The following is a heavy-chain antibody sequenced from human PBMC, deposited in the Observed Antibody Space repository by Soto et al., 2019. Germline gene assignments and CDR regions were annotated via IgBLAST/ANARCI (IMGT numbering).Heavy chain of an antibody. CDR3: ARVFGFGGMDV. CDR1: GGSISSGGYY. D-gene: IGHD3-10*01. J-gene: IGHJ6*02. Sequence: QVQLQESGPGLVKPSQTLSLTCTVSGGSISSGGYYWSWIRQHPGKGLEWIGYIYYSGSTYYNPSLNSRFNIAVDTSKNQFSLRLSSVPAADTAVYYCARVFGFGGMDVWGQGTTVTVSS. V-gene: IGHV4-31*03. CDR2: IYYSGST.